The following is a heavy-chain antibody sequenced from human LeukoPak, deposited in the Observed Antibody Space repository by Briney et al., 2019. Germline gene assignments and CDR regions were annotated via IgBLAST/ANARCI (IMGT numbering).Heavy chain of an antibody. D-gene: IGHD6-6*01. CDR2: IDPNSGGT. J-gene: IGHJ4*02. CDR1: GYTFTDYY. Sequence: GASVKVSCRASGYTFTDYYIHWVRQAPGQGLEWMGWIDPNSGGTNYAQKFQDRVTMTGDPSISTAYMEPSGLRSDDTAVYYCARAPAYSSSAILDFFHYWGQGTLVTVSS. V-gene: IGHV1-2*02. CDR3: ARAPAYSSSAILDFFHY.